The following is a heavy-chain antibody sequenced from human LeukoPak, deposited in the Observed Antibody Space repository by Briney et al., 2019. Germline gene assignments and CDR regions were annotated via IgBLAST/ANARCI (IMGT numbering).Heavy chain of an antibody. D-gene: IGHD6-13*01. CDR3: AREGYHYFDY. V-gene: IGHV3-21*01. CDR1: GFTFIDYS. CDR2: ISSSSSYI. Sequence: GGSLRLSCAASGFTFIDYSMNWVRQAPGKGLEWVSSISSSSSYIYYADSVKGRFTISRDNSKNTLYLQMNSLRAEDTAVYYCAREGYHYFDYWGQGTLVTVSS. J-gene: IGHJ4*02.